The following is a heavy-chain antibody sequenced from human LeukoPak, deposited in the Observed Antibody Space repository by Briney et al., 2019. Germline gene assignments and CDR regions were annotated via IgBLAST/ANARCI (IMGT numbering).Heavy chain of an antibody. CDR2: VRNDGFDT. CDR1: GLTFTNHG. J-gene: IGHJ4*02. V-gene: IGHV3-30*02. Sequence: GGSLRLSCVTSGLTFTNHGFHWLRQAADKGLEWVAFVRNDGFDTYHANSVKGRFSISRDHSKNTVYLQMNSLRAEDTALYYCARDRGKDYFGDWGQGTQVTVSS. D-gene: IGHD4-23*01. CDR3: ARDRGKDYFGD.